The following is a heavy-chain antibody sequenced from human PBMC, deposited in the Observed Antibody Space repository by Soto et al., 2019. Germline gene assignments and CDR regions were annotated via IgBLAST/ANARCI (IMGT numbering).Heavy chain of an antibody. CDR2: FIPIFVSA. CDR3: ARDVSSDTTGFRGYDL. V-gene: IGHV1-69*01. Sequence: QLHLVQSGAEVKKAGCSVKVSCKASGGTVSSYAITWVRQAPGKGLEWMGVFIPIFVSAHYAPKFQGRITITADESTSTGYMELCGLTSEDTAIYYGARDVSSDTTGFRGYDLWGQGPQVTVSS. CDR1: GGTVSSYA. D-gene: IGHD3-22*01. J-gene: IGHJ4*02.